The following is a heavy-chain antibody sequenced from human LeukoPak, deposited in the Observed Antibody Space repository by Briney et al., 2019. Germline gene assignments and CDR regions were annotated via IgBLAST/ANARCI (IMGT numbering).Heavy chain of an antibody. CDR1: GGSISSSNW. J-gene: IGHJ4*02. CDR2: IYHSGST. V-gene: IGHV4-4*02. D-gene: IGHD3-22*01. CDR3: ARHSSDSNDYSSGFDY. Sequence: NPSETLSLTCAVSGGSISSSNWWSWVRQPPGKGLEWIGEIYHSGSTNYNPSLKSRVTISVDKSKNQFSLKLSSVTAADTAVYYCARHSSDSNDYSSGFDYWGQGTLVTVSS.